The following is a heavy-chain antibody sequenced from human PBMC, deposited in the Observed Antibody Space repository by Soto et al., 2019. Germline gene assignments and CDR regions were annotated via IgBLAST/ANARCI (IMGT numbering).Heavy chain of an antibody. CDR1: GFTFSSYG. CDR3: AKDPESGSYYFYGMDV. J-gene: IGHJ6*02. D-gene: IGHD3-10*01. Sequence: GGSLRLSCAASGFTFSSYGMHWVRQAPGKGLEWVAVISYDGSNKYYADSVKGRFTISRDNSKNTLYLQMNSLRDEDTAVYYCAKDPESGSYYFYGMDVWGQGTTVTVSS. V-gene: IGHV3-30*18. CDR2: ISYDGSNK.